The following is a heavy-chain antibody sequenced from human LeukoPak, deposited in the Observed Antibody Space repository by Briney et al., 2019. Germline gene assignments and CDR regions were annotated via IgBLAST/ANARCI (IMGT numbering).Heavy chain of an antibody. J-gene: IGHJ4*02. D-gene: IGHD2-15*01. V-gene: IGHV3-74*01. CDR2: LSDDGIST. CDR1: GFTFRNHW. Sequence: PGGSLRLSCAASGFTFRNHWMHWVRQAPGKGLVWVSRLSDDGISTSYADSVKGRFTISRDNARNMLFLQMNSLRVEDTAVYYCTEVDGYWGQGTLVTVSS. CDR3: TEVDGY.